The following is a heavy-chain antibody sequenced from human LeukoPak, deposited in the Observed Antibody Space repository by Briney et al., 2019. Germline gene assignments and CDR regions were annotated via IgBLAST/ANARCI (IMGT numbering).Heavy chain of an antibody. CDR3: ARDSTYYYDSGSSGPHYFDN. CDR1: GFSFSNYA. Sequence: GKSLRLSCAASGFSFSNYAMHWVRQAPGKGLEWVSLISSGGTYEYYADSVKGRFTISRDNSKNTLYLQLNSLRAEDTAVYYCARDSTYYYDSGSSGPHYFDNWGQGTLVTVSS. J-gene: IGHJ4*02. CDR2: ISSGGTYE. V-gene: IGHV3-30*01. D-gene: IGHD3-10*01.